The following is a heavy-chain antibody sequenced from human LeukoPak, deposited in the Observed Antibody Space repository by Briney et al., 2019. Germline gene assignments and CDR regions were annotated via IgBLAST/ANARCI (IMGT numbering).Heavy chain of an antibody. V-gene: IGHV3-48*03. D-gene: IGHD3-9*01. J-gene: IGHJ3*02. CDR3: ARVGRYFDWPNAFDI. CDR1: GFTFSSYE. CDR2: ISSSGSTI. Sequence: GGSLRLSCAASGFTFSSYEMNWVRQAPGKGLEWVSYISSSGSTIYYADSVKGRFTISRDNAKNSLYLQMNSLRAEDTAVYYCARVGRYFDWPNAFDIWGQGTMVTVSS.